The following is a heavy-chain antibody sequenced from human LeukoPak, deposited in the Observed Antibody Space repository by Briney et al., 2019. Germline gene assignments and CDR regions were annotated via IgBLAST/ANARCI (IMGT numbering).Heavy chain of an antibody. CDR3: ARDPPTTVVTPGDY. Sequence: SVKVSCKASGGTFSSYAISWVRQAPGQGLEWMGGIIPLFGTANYAQKFQGRVTITADESTSTAYMELSSLRSEDTAVYYCARDPPTTVVTPGDYWGQGTLVTVSS. CDR2: IIPLFGTA. CDR1: GGTFSSYA. J-gene: IGHJ4*02. V-gene: IGHV1-69*13. D-gene: IGHD4-23*01.